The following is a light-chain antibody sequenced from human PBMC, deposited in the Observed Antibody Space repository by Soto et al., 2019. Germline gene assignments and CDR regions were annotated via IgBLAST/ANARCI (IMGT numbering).Light chain of an antibody. CDR1: QGINDF. CDR2: AAS. CDR3: QQYHSYPVT. J-gene: IGKJ4*01. V-gene: IGKV1-16*02. Sequence: DIQMTQSPSSLSASVGDTVTITCRASQGINDFLAWFQQKPGKAPKPLISAASSLQSGVPSKFSGSGSDRDFTLTISSLQPEDSATYYCQQYHSYPVTFGGGTTVEIK.